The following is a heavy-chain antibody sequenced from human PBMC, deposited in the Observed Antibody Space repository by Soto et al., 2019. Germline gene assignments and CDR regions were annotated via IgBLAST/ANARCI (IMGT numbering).Heavy chain of an antibody. V-gene: IGHV4-31*02. CDR1: GGAISSGGYY. Sequence: QVQLQESGPGLVKPSQTLSLTCTVSGGAISSGGYYWSWIRQHPGKGLAWIGYIYYSGSTYYNPSLKSRGTISVDTSKNQFSLNLSSVTAADTAVYYCVSVLRGGPAATPAYYYYYMDVWGNGTTVTVSS. J-gene: IGHJ6*03. D-gene: IGHD2-2*01. CDR2: IYYSGST. CDR3: VSVLRGGPAATPAYYYYYMDV.